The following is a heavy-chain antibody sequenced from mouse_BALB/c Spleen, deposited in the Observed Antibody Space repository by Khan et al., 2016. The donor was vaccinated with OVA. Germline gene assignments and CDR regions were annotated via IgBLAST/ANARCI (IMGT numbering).Heavy chain of an antibody. CDR3: AGGFPTY. V-gene: IGHV3-1*02. CDR2: IHYSGST. CDR1: GYSITSGYN. J-gene: IGHJ3*01. Sequence: VQLKESGPDLVKPSQSLSLTCTVSGYSITSGYNWHWIRQFPGNKLEWMGYIHYSGSTSYNPSLKSRISITRDTSKNQFFLQLNSVTTEDTSTXSCAGGFPTYWGQGTLVTVSA.